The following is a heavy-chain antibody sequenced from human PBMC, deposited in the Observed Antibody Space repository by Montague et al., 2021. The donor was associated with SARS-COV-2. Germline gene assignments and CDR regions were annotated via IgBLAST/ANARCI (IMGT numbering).Heavy chain of an antibody. J-gene: IGHJ4*02. Sequence: SETLSLTCAVYGGSFSGYNWGWVRQSLGKGLEWIGQINDSGGTKYNPSLKSRVTISLDTSKNQFSLKLSSVTAADTAVYYCARGVPGYWGQGTLVTVSS. D-gene: IGHD4/OR15-4a*01. CDR1: GGSFSGYN. CDR3: ARGVPGY. CDR2: INDSGGT. V-gene: IGHV4-34*01.